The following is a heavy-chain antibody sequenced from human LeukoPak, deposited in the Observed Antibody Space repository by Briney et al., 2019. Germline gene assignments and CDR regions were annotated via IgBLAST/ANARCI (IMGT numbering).Heavy chain of an antibody. Sequence: ASVKVSCKASGYTFTSYYMHWVRQAPGQGLEWMGIINPSGGTTSYAQKFQGRVTMTRDTSTSTVYMELSSLRSEDTAVYYCARDVEPGIAVAGAAAYYFDYWGQGTLVTVSS. V-gene: IGHV1-46*01. CDR2: INPSGGTT. CDR1: GYTFTSYY. D-gene: IGHD6-19*01. J-gene: IGHJ4*02. CDR3: ARDVEPGIAVAGAAAYYFDY.